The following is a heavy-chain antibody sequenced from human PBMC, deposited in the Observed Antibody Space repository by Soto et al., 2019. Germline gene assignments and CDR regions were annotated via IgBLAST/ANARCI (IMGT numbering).Heavy chain of an antibody. J-gene: IGHJ6*02. Sequence: GASVKVSCKASGYTFTSYAMHWVRQAPGQRLEWMGWINAGNGNTKYSQKFQGRVTITRDTSASTAYMELSSLRSEDTAVYYCASPGSQKPYYYYGMDVWGQGTTVTVS. CDR1: GYTFTSYA. CDR2: INAGNGNT. D-gene: IGHD3-10*01. V-gene: IGHV1-3*01. CDR3: ASPGSQKPYYYYGMDV.